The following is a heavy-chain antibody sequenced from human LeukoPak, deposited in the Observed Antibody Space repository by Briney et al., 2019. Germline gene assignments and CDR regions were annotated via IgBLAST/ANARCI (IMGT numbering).Heavy chain of an antibody. V-gene: IGHV5-51*01. CDR2: IYPGDSDT. J-gene: IGHJ4*02. CDR1: GYSFTNYW. CDR3: ARRYYGSGSYSDGFDY. Sequence: GESLKISCKGSGYSFTNYWIGWVRPMPGKGLEWMGIIYPGDSDTRYSPSFQGQVSISVDKSISTAYLQWSSLKASDTAMYYCARRYYGSGSYSDGFDYWGQGTLVTVSS. D-gene: IGHD3-10*01.